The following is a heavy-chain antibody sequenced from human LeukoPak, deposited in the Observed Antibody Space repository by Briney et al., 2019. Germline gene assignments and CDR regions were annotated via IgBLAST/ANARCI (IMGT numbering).Heavy chain of an antibody. J-gene: IGHJ4*02. CDR3: ARGGPGMTTVTIIDY. Sequence: SVKVSCKASGGTFSSYAISWVRQAPGQGLEWMGGIIPIFGTANYAQKFQGGVTITADESTSTAYMELSSLRSEDTAVYYCARGGPGMTTVTIIDYWGQGTLVTVSS. CDR2: IIPIFGTA. D-gene: IGHD4-17*01. V-gene: IGHV1-69*01. CDR1: GGTFSSYA.